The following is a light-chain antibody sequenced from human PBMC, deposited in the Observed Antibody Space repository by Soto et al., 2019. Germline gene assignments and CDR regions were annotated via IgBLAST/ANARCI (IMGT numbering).Light chain of an antibody. J-gene: IGLJ2*01. Sequence: QSALTQPASVSGSPGQSITISCTGTSSDVGAFNFVSWYQQHPGKAPKLMIYDVSHRPSGVSDRFSGSKSGNTASLTIYGLQAEDEADYYCTSHTTTSPPVLFGGGTKVTVL. V-gene: IGLV2-14*03. CDR2: DVS. CDR1: SSDVGAFNF. CDR3: TSHTTTSPPVL.